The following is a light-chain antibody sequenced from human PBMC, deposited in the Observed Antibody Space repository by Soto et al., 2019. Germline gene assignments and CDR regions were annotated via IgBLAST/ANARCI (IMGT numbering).Light chain of an antibody. J-gene: IGLJ1*01. Sequence: SVLTHPPSASGTPGQRVTLSCSGSISNIGSNSVYWHQQLPGTAPTLCIFRKSLRPSGVPVRFSDSKSGTSASLAISGLRSEDEADYYCVAWDDSLIAYVFGTGTKVTV. CDR1: ISNIGSNS. CDR2: RKS. V-gene: IGLV1-47*01. CDR3: VAWDDSLIAYV.